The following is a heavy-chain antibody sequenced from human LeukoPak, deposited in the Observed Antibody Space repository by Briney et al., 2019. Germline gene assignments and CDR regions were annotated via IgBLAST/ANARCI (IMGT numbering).Heavy chain of an antibody. J-gene: IGHJ4*02. CDR1: GFTFNIYS. D-gene: IGHD1-26*01. CDR2: ITSGSSSI. V-gene: IGHV3-48*01. CDR3: ARDEGWELVRYCFVY. Sequence: GGSLRLSCAASGFTFNIYSMSWVRQAPGKGLEWVSSITSGSSSIYYADSVKGRFTISRDNSKNTLYLQMNSLRAEDTAVYYCARDEGWELVRYCFVYWGQGNLVTVSS.